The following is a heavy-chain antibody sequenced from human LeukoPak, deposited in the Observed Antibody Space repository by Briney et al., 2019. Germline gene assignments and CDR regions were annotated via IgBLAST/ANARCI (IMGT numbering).Heavy chain of an antibody. CDR1: GGSISSSDYH. Sequence: SETLSLTCSVSGGSISSSDYHWGWIRQPPGKGLEWIGNLYYGGSTSYNPSLKSRVIISVDTSKNQFSLKLSSVTAADTAVYYCARLKRYCSVSSCYLNWLDPWGQGTLVTVSS. V-gene: IGHV4-39*01. D-gene: IGHD2-15*01. CDR3: ARLKRYCSVSSCYLNWLDP. CDR2: LYYGGST. J-gene: IGHJ5*02.